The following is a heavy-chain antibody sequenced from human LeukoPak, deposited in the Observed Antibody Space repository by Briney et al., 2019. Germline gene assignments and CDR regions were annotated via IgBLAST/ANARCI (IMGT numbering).Heavy chain of an antibody. V-gene: IGHV3-15*01. CDR1: GFTFSNAW. D-gene: IGHD3-10*01. J-gene: IGHJ4*02. CDR3: TTDYSYGSGSYYGSIDY. CDR2: IKSKTDGGTT. Sequence: GGSLRLSCAASGFTFSNAWMSWVRQAPGKGLEWVGCIKSKTDGGTTDYAAPVKGRFTISRDDSKNTLYLQMNSLKTEDTAVYYCTTDYSYGSGSYYGSIDYWGQGTLVTVSS.